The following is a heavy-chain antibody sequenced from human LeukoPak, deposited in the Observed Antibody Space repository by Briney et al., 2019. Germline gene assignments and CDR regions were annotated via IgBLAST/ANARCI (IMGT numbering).Heavy chain of an antibody. CDR1: GFTVSSSY. CDR2: IYSGGST. Sequence: GGSLRLSCAASGFTVSSSYMSWVRQGPRKELEWISVIYSGGSTYYADSVKGRFTVSRDNSKNTLFLQMNSLRAEDTAVYYCAKDGGLWVSAHWGDSWGRGTLVTVSS. CDR3: AKDGGLWVSAHWGDS. J-gene: IGHJ4*02. D-gene: IGHD7-27*01. V-gene: IGHV3-53*01.